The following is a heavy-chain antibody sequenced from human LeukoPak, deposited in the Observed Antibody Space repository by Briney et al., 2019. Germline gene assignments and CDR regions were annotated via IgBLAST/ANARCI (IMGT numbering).Heavy chain of an antibody. J-gene: IGHJ4*02. Sequence: RTGGSLRLSCAASGFTFSTFWMTWVRQTPGKGLEWVANIKQDGSEKYYVDSVKGRFTISRDNAKNLLYLQMNSLRVEDTAIYYCARGYDSNGWAYWGQGILVTVSS. CDR3: ARGYDSNGWAY. V-gene: IGHV3-7*01. CDR2: IKQDGSEK. D-gene: IGHD3-22*01. CDR1: GFTFSTFW.